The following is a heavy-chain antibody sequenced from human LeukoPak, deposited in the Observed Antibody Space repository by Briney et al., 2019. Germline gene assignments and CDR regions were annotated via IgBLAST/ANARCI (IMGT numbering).Heavy chain of an antibody. Sequence: GGSLRLSCAASGFTFSSFGMHWVRQAPGKGLEWVAVIWFDGSKTYYSESVKGRFTVSRDNSKNTLFLQMNSLRVEDTAVYYCARVGSGYAVDYWGQGTLVTV. V-gene: IGHV3-33*01. D-gene: IGHD3-10*01. J-gene: IGHJ4*02. CDR1: GFTFSSFG. CDR2: IWFDGSKT. CDR3: ARVGSGYAVDY.